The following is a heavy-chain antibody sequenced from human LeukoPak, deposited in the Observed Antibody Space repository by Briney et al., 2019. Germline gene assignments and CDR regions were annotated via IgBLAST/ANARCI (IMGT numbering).Heavy chain of an antibody. CDR3: ARLTLTGVGGRGWFDA. CDR1: GESISNSGWS. D-gene: IGHD3-3*01. Sequence: SETLSLTCIVSGESISNSGWSWGWIRQPPGKRLEWIGTMPYDENVADNEIPSYNPSLKSRVSISADTSKNQLSLKVNSVTAADTASYYCARLTLTGVGGRGWFDAWGQGTLVIVSS. CDR2: MPYDENVADNEIP. V-gene: IGHV4-39*01. J-gene: IGHJ5*02.